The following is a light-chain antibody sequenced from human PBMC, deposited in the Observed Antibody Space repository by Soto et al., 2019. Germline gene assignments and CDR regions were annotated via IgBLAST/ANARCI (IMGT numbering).Light chain of an antibody. V-gene: IGKV1-6*01. CDR2: AAS. J-gene: IGKJ4*01. Sequence: AIQMTQSPSSLSASVGDRVTITCRASQGIRNDLGWYQQKPGKAPKLLIYAASSLQSGVLSRFSGSGSGTDFTLTVRSLQPEDFATYYCLQDYNYPLTFGGGTKGEIK. CDR3: LQDYNYPLT. CDR1: QGIRND.